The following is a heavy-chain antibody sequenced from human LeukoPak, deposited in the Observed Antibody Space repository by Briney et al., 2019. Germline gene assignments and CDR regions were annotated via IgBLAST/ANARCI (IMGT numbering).Heavy chain of an antibody. CDR1: GDSISSGCFQ. J-gene: IGHJ4*02. V-gene: IGHV4-61*02. Sequence: SETLSLTCTVSGDSISSGCFQWSWIRQPAGKGLEWIGRINRSGSTRYNPSLRGRVTMSVDTSKDQFSLMLTSVTAADTAVYYCARGVVGATAGGYWGQGTLVTVSS. CDR3: ARGVVGATAGGY. CDR2: INRSGST. D-gene: IGHD1-26*01.